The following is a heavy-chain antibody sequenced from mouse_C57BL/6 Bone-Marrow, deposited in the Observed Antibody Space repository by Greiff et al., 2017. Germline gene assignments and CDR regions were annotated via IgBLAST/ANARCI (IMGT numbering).Heavy chain of an antibody. J-gene: IGHJ1*03. V-gene: IGHV1-58*01. Sequence: VQLKQSGAELVRPGSSVKMSCKTSGYTFTSYGINWVKQRPGQGLEWIGYIYIGNGYTEYNEKFKGKATLTSDTSSSTAYMQLSSLTSEDSAIYFCVGGGGYYSYWYFDVWGTGTTVTVSS. CDR2: IYIGNGYT. D-gene: IGHD2-3*01. CDR1: GYTFTSYG. CDR3: VGGGGYYSYWYFDV.